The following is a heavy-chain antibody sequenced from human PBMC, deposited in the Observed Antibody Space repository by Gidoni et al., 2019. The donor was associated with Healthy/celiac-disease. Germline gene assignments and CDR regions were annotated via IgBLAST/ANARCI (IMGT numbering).Heavy chain of an antibody. V-gene: IGHV1-69*04. CDR1: GGSFTIYG. Sequence: QVQLVQSGTEVKKPGSSVKVSCKASGGSFTIYGITWVRQAPGQGFEWMGRTIPTFGITTYAQRFQGRLTITADKSKNTAYMELNSLRYEDTAVYYCARVWSQERPHNWFDPWGQGTLVIVSS. CDR3: ARVWSQERPHNWFDP. CDR2: TIPTFGIT. J-gene: IGHJ5*02. D-gene: IGHD3-3*01.